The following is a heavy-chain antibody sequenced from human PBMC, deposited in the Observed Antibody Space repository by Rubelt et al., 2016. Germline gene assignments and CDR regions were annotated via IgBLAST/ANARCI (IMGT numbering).Heavy chain of an antibody. Sequence: QLQLQESGPGLVKPSETLSLTCTVSGGSISSSSYYWGWIRQPPGKGLEWIGSIYYSGSTYYNPSLRSGVTISGDKSKNQFARKLSAVTAADTAVYYCARAGWELGLGAFDIWGQGKMVTVSS. J-gene: IGHJ3*02. CDR1: GGSISSSSYY. V-gene: IGHV4-39*07. CDR2: IYYSGST. D-gene: IGHD1-26*01. CDR3: ARAGWELGLGAFDI.